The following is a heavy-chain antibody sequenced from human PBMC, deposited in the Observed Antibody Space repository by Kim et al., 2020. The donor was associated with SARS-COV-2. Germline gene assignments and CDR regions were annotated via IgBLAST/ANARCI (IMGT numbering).Heavy chain of an antibody. Sequence: GGSLRLSCAASGFTFSTSGIHWVRQAPGKGLEWVALIWYDGTKEYYADSVKGRFIISRDNSKNTLYLQMNSLRAEDTAVYYCARDIVGANGNAFDVWGQGTMGTVSS. CDR3: ARDIVGANGNAFDV. D-gene: IGHD1-26*01. V-gene: IGHV3-33*01. CDR1: GFTFSTSG. J-gene: IGHJ3*01. CDR2: IWYDGTKE.